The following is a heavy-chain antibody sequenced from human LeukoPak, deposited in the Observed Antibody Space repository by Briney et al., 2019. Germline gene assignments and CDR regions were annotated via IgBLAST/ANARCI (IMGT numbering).Heavy chain of an antibody. CDR2: IYYSGYT. Sequence: SETLSLTCAVYGGSFSGFHWSWVRQPPGKGLEWIGYIYYSGYTNYNPSLKSRVTISVDTSKNQFSLKLSSVTAADTAVYYCARTTMVRGTYYMDVWGKGTTVTISS. CDR1: GGSFSGFH. J-gene: IGHJ6*03. D-gene: IGHD3-10*01. CDR3: ARTTMVRGTYYMDV. V-gene: IGHV4-59*01.